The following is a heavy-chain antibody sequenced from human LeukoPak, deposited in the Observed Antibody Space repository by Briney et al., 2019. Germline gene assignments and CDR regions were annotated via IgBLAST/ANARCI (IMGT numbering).Heavy chain of an antibody. CDR2: IYYSGST. CDR3: ARESDILTGYYSLIDY. D-gene: IGHD3-9*01. V-gene: IGHV4-61*01. CDR1: GGSVSGGSYY. Sequence: SETLSLTCTVSGGSVSGGSYYWSWIRQPPGKGLEWIGYIYYSGSTNYNPSLKSRVTISVDTSKNQFSLKLSSVTAADTAVYYCARESDILTGYYSLIDYWGQGTLVTVSS. J-gene: IGHJ4*02.